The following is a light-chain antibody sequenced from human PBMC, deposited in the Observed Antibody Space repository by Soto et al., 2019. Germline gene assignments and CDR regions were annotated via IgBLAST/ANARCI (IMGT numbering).Light chain of an antibody. J-gene: IGKJ2*01. CDR2: AAS. V-gene: IGKV1-9*01. CDR3: QQRNSYPRT. Sequence: DIQLTQSPSFLSASVGDRVTITCRASQGINIFLAWFQQKPGKAPNLLISAASTLQGGVPSRFSGSGSETEFTLTITSLQPEDSATYYCQQRNSYPRTFGQGTKVEIK. CDR1: QGINIF.